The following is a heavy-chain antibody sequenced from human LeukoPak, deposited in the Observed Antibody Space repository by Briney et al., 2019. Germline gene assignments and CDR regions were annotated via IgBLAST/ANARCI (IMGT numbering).Heavy chain of an antibody. CDR3: AKAGPLWWSYYYGMDV. J-gene: IGHJ6*02. CDR2: ISGSGGST. CDR1: GFTFSSYA. Sequence: PGGSLRLSCAASGFTFSSYAMSWVRQAPGKGLEWVSAISGSGGSTYYADSVKGRFTISRDNSKNTLYLQMNSLRAEDTAVYYCAKAGPLWWSYYYGMDVWGQGTTVTVSS. D-gene: IGHD2-21*01. V-gene: IGHV3-23*01.